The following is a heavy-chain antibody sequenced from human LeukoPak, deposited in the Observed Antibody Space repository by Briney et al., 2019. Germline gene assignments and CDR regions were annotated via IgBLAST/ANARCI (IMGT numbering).Heavy chain of an antibody. J-gene: IGHJ6*03. CDR3: AKDRGIAAAYYFMDV. CDR1: GFTFSNYG. CDR2: IPYDGSNE. Sequence: GGSLRLSCAASGFTFSNYGMRGVRQAPGKGVEGVAFIPYDGSNEYYADSVKGRFTISRDNSKNTLYLEMNSLRAEDTAMYYCAKDRGIAAAYYFMDVWGKGTTVTVSS. D-gene: IGHD6-13*01. V-gene: IGHV3-30*02.